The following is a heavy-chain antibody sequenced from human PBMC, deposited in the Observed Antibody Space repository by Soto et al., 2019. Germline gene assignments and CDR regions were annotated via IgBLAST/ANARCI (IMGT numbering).Heavy chain of an antibody. CDR2: IIPIFGTA. CDR1: GGTFSSYA. CDR3: ASGRRYDFWRGLISKPTNWFDP. J-gene: IGHJ5*02. Sequence: QVQLVQSGAEVKKPGSSVKVSCKASGGTFSSYAISWVRQAPGQGLEWMGGIIPIFGTANYAQKFQGRVTITADESTSTAYMELSSLRSEDTAVYYCASGRRYDFWRGLISKPTNWFDPWGQGTLVTVSS. D-gene: IGHD3-3*01. V-gene: IGHV1-69*12.